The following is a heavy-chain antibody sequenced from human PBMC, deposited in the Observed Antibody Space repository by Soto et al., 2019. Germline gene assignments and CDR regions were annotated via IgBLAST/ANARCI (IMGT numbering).Heavy chain of an antibody. CDR1: GGSISSGGYY. CDR3: AREVLGSDFDY. CDR2: IYYSGST. V-gene: IGHV4-31*03. J-gene: IGHJ4*02. Sequence: KPSETLSLTCTVSGGSISSGGYYWSWIRQHPGKGLEWIGYIYYSGSTYYNPSLKSRVTISVDTSKNQFSLKLSSVTAADTAVYYCAREVLGSDFDYWGQGTLVTVSS.